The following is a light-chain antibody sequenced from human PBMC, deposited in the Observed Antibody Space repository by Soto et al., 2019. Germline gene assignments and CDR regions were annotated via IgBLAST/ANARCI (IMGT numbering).Light chain of an antibody. CDR1: SSDVGGYDY. CDR2: DVT. V-gene: IGLV2-11*01. Sequence: QSALTQPRSVSGSPGQSVTISCTGTSSDVGGYDYVSWYQHHPGKAPKLIIYDVTQRPSGIPDRFSGSKSGNTASLTISGLQAEDEADYHCCSYADTYLNVFGSGTKVIV. J-gene: IGLJ1*01. CDR3: CSYADTYLNV.